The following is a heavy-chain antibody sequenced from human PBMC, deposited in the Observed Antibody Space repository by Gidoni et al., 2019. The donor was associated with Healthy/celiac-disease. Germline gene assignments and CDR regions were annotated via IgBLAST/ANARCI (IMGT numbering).Heavy chain of an antibody. V-gene: IGHV4-38-2*02. J-gene: IGHJ4*02. CDR1: GYSLSSGSY. Sequence: VQLPQSVPVLVKPSETLSLPCTVSGYSLSSGSYWGWIRQPPGKGLEWSGSIYHSGSTYYNPSLKSRVTISVDTSKNQFSLKLSSVTAADTAVYYCARDPGVDTAMGNDGGQGTLVTVSS. CDR2: IYHSGST. D-gene: IGHD5-18*01. CDR3: ARDPGVDTAMGND.